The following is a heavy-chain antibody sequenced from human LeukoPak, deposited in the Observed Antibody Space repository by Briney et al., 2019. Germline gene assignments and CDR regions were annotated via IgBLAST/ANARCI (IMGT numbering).Heavy chain of an antibody. J-gene: IGHJ4*02. V-gene: IGHV4-34*01. CDR1: GGSISGYY. CDR3: ARALRGVSTLDY. D-gene: IGHD3-10*01. CDR2: INHSGST. Sequence: SETLSLTCTVSGGSISGYYWSWIRQPPGKGLEWIGEINHSGSTNYNPSLKSRVTVSVDTSKNQFSLKLSSVTAADTAVYYCARALRGVSTLDYWGQGTLVTVSS.